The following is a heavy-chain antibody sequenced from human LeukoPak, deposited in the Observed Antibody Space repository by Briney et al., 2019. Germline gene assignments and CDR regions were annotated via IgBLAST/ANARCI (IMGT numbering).Heavy chain of an antibody. J-gene: IGHJ6*02. CDR2: INNDESDT. Sequence: GGSLRLSCTASGFTFGNYWMHWFRQAPGKGLMWVSRINNDESDTKYADSVKGRFTISRDNARSTLYLQMNSLRADDTAVYYCARDLRCSDGSCYSGYFHYGMDVWGQGTTVSVSS. V-gene: IGHV3-74*01. CDR3: ARDLRCSDGSCYSGYFHYGMDV. CDR1: GFTFGNYW. D-gene: IGHD2-15*01.